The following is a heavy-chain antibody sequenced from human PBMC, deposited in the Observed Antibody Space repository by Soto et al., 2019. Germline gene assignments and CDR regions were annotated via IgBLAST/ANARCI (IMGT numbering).Heavy chain of an antibody. Sequence: PSETLSLTCAVYGGSISSYYWSWIRQPPGKGLEWIGYIYYSGGTNYNPSLKSRVTISVDTSKNQFSLKLSSVTAADTAVYYCARQNQGYSSSWPAYYYYYMDVWGKGTTVTVSS. J-gene: IGHJ6*03. D-gene: IGHD6-13*01. V-gene: IGHV4-59*08. CDR1: GGSISSYY. CDR3: ARQNQGYSSSWPAYYYYYMDV. CDR2: IYYSGGT.